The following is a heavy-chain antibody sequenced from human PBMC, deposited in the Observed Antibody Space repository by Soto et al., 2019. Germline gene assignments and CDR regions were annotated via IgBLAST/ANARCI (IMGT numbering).Heavy chain of an antibody. Sequence: VQLVQSGAEVKKPGASVKVSCKTSGYTFTDYGISWVRQAPGQGLEWMGWISPYNGNTNYAQRLQGRLNMTTDTSASTAYVELRSLRSDDTAVYYCAGVDSSDYYGGRWFDPWGQGTLVTVSS. D-gene: IGHD3-22*01. J-gene: IGHJ5*02. CDR1: GYTFTDYG. CDR3: AGVDSSDYYGGRWFDP. V-gene: IGHV1-18*01. CDR2: ISPYNGNT.